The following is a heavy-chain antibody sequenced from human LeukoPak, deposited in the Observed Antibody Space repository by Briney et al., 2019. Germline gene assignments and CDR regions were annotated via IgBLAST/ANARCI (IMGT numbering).Heavy chain of an antibody. V-gene: IGHV3-30*04. CDR3: ARDLVGYALGIMDV. J-gene: IGHJ6*04. CDR1: GFTFSSYA. CDR2: ISYDGSNK. D-gene: IGHD2-2*01. Sequence: GRFLRLSCAASGFTFSSYAMHWVRQAPGKGLEWVAVISYDGSNKYYADSVKGRFTISRDNSKNTLYLQMNSLRAEDTAVYYCARDLVGYALGIMDVWGKGTTVTVSS.